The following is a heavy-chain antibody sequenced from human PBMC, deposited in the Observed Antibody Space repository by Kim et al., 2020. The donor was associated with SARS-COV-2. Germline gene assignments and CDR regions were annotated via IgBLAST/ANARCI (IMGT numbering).Heavy chain of an antibody. CDR1: GGSISSGYW. D-gene: IGHD6-19*01. V-gene: IGHV4-4*02. Sequence: SETLSLTCAVSGGSISSGYWWSWVRQPPGKGLEWIGEIYHSGSTTYNPSLKSRVTISVDKSKNQFSLQLSSVTAADTAVYYCAGGIAVAGKDSWGQGTLVAVPA. CDR3: AGGIAVAGKDS. J-gene: IGHJ4*02. CDR2: IYHSGST.